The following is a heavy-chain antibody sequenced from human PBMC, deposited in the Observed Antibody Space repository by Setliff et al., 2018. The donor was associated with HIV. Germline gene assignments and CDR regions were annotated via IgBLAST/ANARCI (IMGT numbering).Heavy chain of an antibody. D-gene: IGHD3-22*01. CDR2: INHSGST. V-gene: IGHV4-34*01. CDR3: ARTFNSGYLSYAFDI. Sequence: SETLSLTCAVYGGSFSGYYWSWIRQPPGKGLEWIGEINHSGSTNYNPSLKSRVTISVDTSKNQFSLKLSSVTAADTAVYYCARTFNSGYLSYAFDIWGQGTMVTVSS. CDR1: GGSFSGYY. J-gene: IGHJ3*02.